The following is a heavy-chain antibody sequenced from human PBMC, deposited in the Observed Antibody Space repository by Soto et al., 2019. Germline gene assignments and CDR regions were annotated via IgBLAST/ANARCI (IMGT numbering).Heavy chain of an antibody. CDR3: TGEVASGY. CDR1: GFTVSTYG. Sequence: QVQLVESGGGVVQPGRSLRLSCAVSGFTVSTYGMHWVRQAPGKGLEWVAVISRDGGTKYYADSVKGRFTISRDNSRNPLFLEMNSLRGDDMAVYYCTGEVASGYWGQGTLGTVSS. CDR2: ISRDGGTK. J-gene: IGHJ4*02. V-gene: IGHV3-30*03. D-gene: IGHD2-8*02.